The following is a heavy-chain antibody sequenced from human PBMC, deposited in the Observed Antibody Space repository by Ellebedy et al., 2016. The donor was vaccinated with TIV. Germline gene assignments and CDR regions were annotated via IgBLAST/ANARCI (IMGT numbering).Heavy chain of an antibody. CDR3: ARGVMTRWNY. Sequence: SETLSLXXAVYGGSFSGYYWSWIRQPPGKGLEWIGEINHSGSTNYNPSLKSRVTISVDTSKNQFSLKLSSVTAADTAVYYCARGVMTRWNYWGQGTLVTVSS. CDR2: INHSGST. V-gene: IGHV4-34*01. CDR1: GGSFSGYY. J-gene: IGHJ4*02. D-gene: IGHD1-1*01.